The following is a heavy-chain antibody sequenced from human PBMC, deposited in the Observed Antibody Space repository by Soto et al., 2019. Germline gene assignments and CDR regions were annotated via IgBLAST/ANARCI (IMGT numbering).Heavy chain of an antibody. CDR2: ISYSGTT. J-gene: IGHJ4*02. V-gene: IGHV4-39*01. CDR3: ARHHISEPVVPFAY. D-gene: IGHD2-21*01. CDR1: GGSISSSTYY. Sequence: QVQLQESGPGLVKPSETLSLTCTVSGGSISSSTYYWGWIRQPPGKGLEWIATISYSGTTYYNPSLKSPVSVSLDTAQNQFSLKVSSVTAADTAVYYCARHHISEPVVPFAYWGQGTLVTVSS.